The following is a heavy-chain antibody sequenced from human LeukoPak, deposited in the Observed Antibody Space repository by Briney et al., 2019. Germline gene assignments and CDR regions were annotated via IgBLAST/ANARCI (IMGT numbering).Heavy chain of an antibody. CDR2: SSSSSSYI. D-gene: IGHD4-17*01. CDR3: ARDFELYGELNPFDY. V-gene: IGHV3-21*01. J-gene: IGHJ4*02. CDR1: GFTFSSYS. Sequence: PGGSLRLSCAASGFTFSSYSRNWVRQAPGKGLDWSQSSSSSSSYIYYADSVKGRFTISRDNAKNSLYLQMNSLRAEDTAVYYCARDFELYGELNPFDYWGQGTLVTVSS.